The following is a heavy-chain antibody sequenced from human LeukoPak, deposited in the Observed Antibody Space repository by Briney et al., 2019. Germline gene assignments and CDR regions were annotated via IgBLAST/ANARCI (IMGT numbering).Heavy chain of an antibody. J-gene: IGHJ4*02. Sequence: ASVKVSCKASGYILTDYYMHWVRQAPGQGLEWMGGIIPIFGTANYAQKFQGRVTITADKSTSTAYMELSSLRSEDTAVYYCARGPLLLWFGELFGDYWGQGTLVTVSS. CDR2: IIPIFGTA. CDR3: ARGPLLLWFGELFGDY. D-gene: IGHD3-10*01. V-gene: IGHV1-69*06. CDR1: GYILTDYY.